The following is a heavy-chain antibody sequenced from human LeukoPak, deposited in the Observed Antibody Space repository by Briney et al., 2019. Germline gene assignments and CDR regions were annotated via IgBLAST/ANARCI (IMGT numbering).Heavy chain of an antibody. CDR1: GYSMSSGYY. J-gene: IGHJ4*02. D-gene: IGHD1-26*01. CDR2: IYHSGST. CDR3: ARDGGIVGATTFDY. V-gene: IGHV4-38-2*02. Sequence: PSETLSLTCAVSGYSMSSGYYWGWIRQPPGKGLEWIGSIYHSGSTYYNPSLKSRVTISVDTSKNQFSLKLSSVTAADTAVYYCARDGGIVGATTFDYWGQGTLVTVSS.